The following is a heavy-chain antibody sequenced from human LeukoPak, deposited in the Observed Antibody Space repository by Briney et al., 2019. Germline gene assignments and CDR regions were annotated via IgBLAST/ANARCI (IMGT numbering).Heavy chain of an antibody. CDR1: GGSFSGYY. V-gene: IGHV4-34*01. J-gene: IGHJ4*02. Sequence: PSETLSLTCAVYGGSFSGYYWSWIRQPPGKGLEWIGEINHSGSTNYNPSLKSRVTISVDTSKNQFSLKLSSVTAADTAVYYCARHKRGRVYPDYWGQGTLVTVSS. CDR2: INHSGST. D-gene: IGHD3-16*01. CDR3: ARHKRGRVYPDY.